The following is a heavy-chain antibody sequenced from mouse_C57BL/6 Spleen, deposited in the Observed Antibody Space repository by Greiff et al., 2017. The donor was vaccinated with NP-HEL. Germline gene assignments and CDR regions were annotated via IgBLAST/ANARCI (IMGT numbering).Heavy chain of an antibody. CDR1: GFNIKDYY. J-gene: IGHJ4*01. D-gene: IGHD1-1*01. Sequence: VQLQQSGAELVRPGASVKLSCTASGFNIKDYYMHWVKQRPEQGLEWIGRIDPEDGDTEYAPKFQGKATMTADTSSNTAYLQHSSLTSEDTAVYYCTTSDLLLRSYYAMDYWGQGTSVTVSS. CDR3: TTSDLLLRSYYAMDY. CDR2: IDPEDGDT. V-gene: IGHV14-1*01.